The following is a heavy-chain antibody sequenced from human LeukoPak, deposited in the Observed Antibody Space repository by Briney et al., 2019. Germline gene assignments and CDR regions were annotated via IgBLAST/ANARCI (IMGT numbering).Heavy chain of an antibody. V-gene: IGHV3-9*01. J-gene: IGHJ6*03. CDR1: GFTFDDYA. CDR3: AKDMGSGLGYMDV. D-gene: IGHD2-15*01. CDR2: ISWNSGSI. Sequence: PGGSLRLSCAASGFTFDDYAMHWVRQASGKGLEWVSGISWNSGSIGYADSVKGRFTISRDNAKNSLYLQMNSLRAEDTALYYCAKDMGSGLGYMDVWGKGTTVTISS.